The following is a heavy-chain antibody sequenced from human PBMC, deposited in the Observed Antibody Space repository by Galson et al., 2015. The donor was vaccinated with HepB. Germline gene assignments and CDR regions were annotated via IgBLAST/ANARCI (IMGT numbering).Heavy chain of an antibody. Sequence: SVKVSCKASGGTFSSYAISWVRQAPGQGLEWMGGIIPIFGTANYAQKFQGRVTITADDSTSTAYMELSSLRSEDTAVYCCASGGYSTAAQTNDYYTYYGMDVWGQVTTVTVSS. D-gene: IGHD3-22*01. CDR3: ASGGYSTAAQTNDYYTYYGMDV. CDR1: GGTFSSYA. J-gene: IGHJ6*02. V-gene: IGHV1-69*13. CDR2: IIPIFGTA.